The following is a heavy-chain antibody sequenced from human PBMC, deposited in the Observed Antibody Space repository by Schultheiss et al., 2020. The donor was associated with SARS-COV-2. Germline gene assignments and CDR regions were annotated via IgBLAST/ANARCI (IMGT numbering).Heavy chain of an antibody. D-gene: IGHD6-6*01. V-gene: IGHV3-30*18. CDR3: ANLATDSYLSQLAARPTIYYYGMDV. J-gene: IGHJ6*02. Sequence: GESLRLSCAASGFTFSSYGMHWVRQAPGKGLEWVAVISYDGSNKYYADSVKGRFTISRDNSKNTLYLQMNSLRAEDTAVYYCANLATDSYLSQLAARPTIYYYGMDVWGQGTTVTVSS. CDR2: ISYDGSNK. CDR1: GFTFSSYG.